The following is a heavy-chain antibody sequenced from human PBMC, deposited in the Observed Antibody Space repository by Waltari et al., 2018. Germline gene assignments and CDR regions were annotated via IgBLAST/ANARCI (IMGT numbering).Heavy chain of an antibody. Sequence: EVQLVQSGAEVKKHGESLKISCKDSGYSFTSYWIGWVRQMPGKDLEWMGIIYPGDSDTRYSPSFQGQVTISADKSISTAYLQWSSLKASDTAMYYCARRRNYPGGAMDVWGQGTTVTVSS. CDR2: IYPGDSDT. CDR1: GYSFTSYW. V-gene: IGHV5-51*01. D-gene: IGHD4-4*01. CDR3: ARRRNYPGGAMDV. J-gene: IGHJ6*02.